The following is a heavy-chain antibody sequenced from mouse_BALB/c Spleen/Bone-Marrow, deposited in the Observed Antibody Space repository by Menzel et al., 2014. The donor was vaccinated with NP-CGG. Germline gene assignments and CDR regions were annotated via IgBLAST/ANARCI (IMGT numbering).Heavy chain of an antibody. CDR1: GNTFTSYD. J-gene: IGHJ1*01. V-gene: IGHV1-85*01. CDR3: VRSRLRDWYFDV. Sequence: QVQLQQSGVELVKPGASVKLSCKASGNTFTSYDINWVRQRPEQGLEWLGWIFPGDSTTKNNEKFKGKATLSTDKSSSTVHMQLSRLTSEDSAVYFCVRSRLRDWYFDVWGAGTTVPISS. D-gene: IGHD1-2*01. CDR2: IFPGDSTT.